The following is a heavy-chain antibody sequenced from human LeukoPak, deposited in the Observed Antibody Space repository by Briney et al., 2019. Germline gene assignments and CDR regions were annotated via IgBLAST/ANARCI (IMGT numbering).Heavy chain of an antibody. CDR1: GGSFSGYY. CDR2: INHSGST. D-gene: IGHD3-3*01. Sequence: SETLSLTCAVYGGSFSGYYWSWIRQPPGKGLEWIGEINHSGSTNYNPSLKSRVTISVDTSNNQFSLKLSSVTAADTAVYYCAGDVLGDFWSGSPYNWFDPWGQGTLVTVSS. J-gene: IGHJ5*02. V-gene: IGHV4-34*01. CDR3: AGDVLGDFWSGSPYNWFDP.